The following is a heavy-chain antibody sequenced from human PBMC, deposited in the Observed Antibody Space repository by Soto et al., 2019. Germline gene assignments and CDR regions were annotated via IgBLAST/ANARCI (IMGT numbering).Heavy chain of an antibody. Sequence: QVQLQESGPGLVKPSQTLSLTCTVASGSNSSGDYYWSWIRQPPGKGLEWIGYVYHTGRGYYEPSLKSRATISIDTSKNQFSLKLNSVTAADTAVYYCARSMVRGGWFDPWGQGTLVTVSS. D-gene: IGHD3-10*01. CDR3: ARSMVRGGWFDP. CDR2: VYHTGRG. J-gene: IGHJ5*02. CDR1: SGSNSSGDYY. V-gene: IGHV4-30-4*01.